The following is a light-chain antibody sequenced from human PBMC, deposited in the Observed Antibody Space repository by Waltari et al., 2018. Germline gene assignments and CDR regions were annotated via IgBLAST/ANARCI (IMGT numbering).Light chain of an antibody. V-gene: IGKV2-28*01. J-gene: IGKJ1*01. CDR3: LQSLQALWT. CDR1: QSILQGNVNNY. CDR2: LGS. Sequence: DIVMTQSPPSLPVTPGEPASISSRSTQSILQGNVNNYLDWYLQKPGQSPQLLIYLGSNRASGVPDRFSGSGSGTDFTLKISRVEAEDVGVYYCLQSLQALWTFGQGTKVEIK.